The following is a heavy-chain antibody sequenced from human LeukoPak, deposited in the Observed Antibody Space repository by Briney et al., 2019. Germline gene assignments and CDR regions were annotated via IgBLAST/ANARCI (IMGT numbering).Heavy chain of an antibody. D-gene: IGHD3-10*01. Sequence: GGSLRLSSAASEFTFSSHWMHWVRQAPGKGLVWVSRIISDGTSTSYADSVKGRFTISRDNAKNTLYLQMNSLRAEDTAVYYCARGHVPGSDRHWDYWGQGILVTVSS. CDR2: IISDGTST. CDR3: ARGHVPGSDRHWDY. J-gene: IGHJ4*02. V-gene: IGHV3-74*01. CDR1: EFTFSSHW.